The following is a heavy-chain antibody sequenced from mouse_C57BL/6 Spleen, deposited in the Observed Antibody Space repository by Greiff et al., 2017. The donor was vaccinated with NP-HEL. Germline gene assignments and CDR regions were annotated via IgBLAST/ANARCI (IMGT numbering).Heavy chain of an antibody. D-gene: IGHD1-1*01. CDR3: ARKYYGSSLYYFDY. CDR1: GFTFSSYA. Sequence: EVKVVESGGGLVKPGGSLKLSCAASGFTFSSYAMSWVRQTPEKRLEWVATISDGGSYTYYPDNVKGRFTISRDNAKNNLYLQMSRLKSEDTAMYYCARKYYGSSLYYFDYWGQGTTLTVSS. V-gene: IGHV5-4*03. CDR2: ISDGGSYT. J-gene: IGHJ2*01.